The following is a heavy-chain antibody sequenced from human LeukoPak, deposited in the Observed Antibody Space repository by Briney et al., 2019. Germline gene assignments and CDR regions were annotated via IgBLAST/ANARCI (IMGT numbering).Heavy chain of an antibody. Sequence: SETLSLTCTVSGGSISSYYWSWIRQPPGKGLEWIGYVYYSGTTNYNPSLKSRVIISVDTSKNQFSLKLSPVIAADTAVYYCARVGGSGSYYVGCFDYWGQGTLVTVSS. CDR2: VYYSGTT. D-gene: IGHD3-10*01. CDR1: GGSISSYY. J-gene: IGHJ4*02. V-gene: IGHV4-59*01. CDR3: ARVGGSGSYYVGCFDY.